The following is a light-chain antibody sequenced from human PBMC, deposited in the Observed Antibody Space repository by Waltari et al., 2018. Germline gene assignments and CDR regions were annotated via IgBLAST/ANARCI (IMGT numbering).Light chain of an antibody. J-gene: IGKJ1*01. Sequence: DIVMTQSPATLSLSPGESATLACRASQSVRSTFAWFQQKPGQPPRLLIYGTSTRATGIPARFSCSGSGTEFSLTISSLQPEDFATYYCQQYDHWPWTFGQGTRVEAK. V-gene: IGKV3D-15*01. CDR2: GTS. CDR1: QSVRST. CDR3: QQYDHWPWT.